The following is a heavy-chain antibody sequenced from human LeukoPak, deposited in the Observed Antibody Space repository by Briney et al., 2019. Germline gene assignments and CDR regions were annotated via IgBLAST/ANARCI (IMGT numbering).Heavy chain of an antibody. CDR1: GFTFSSYG. Sequence: GRSLRLSCAASGFTFSSYGMHWVRQAPGKGLEWVAVISYDGSNKYYADSVKGRFTISRDNSKNTLYLQMNSLRAEDTAVYYCAKDVPGRVWGKGTTVTISS. J-gene: IGHJ6*04. V-gene: IGHV3-30*18. CDR3: AKDVPGRV. D-gene: IGHD1-26*01. CDR2: ISYDGSNK.